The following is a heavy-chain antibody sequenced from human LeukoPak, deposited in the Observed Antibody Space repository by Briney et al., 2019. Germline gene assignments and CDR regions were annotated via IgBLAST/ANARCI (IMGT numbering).Heavy chain of an antibody. D-gene: IGHD3-10*01. Sequence: SGGSLRLSCAASGFTFSNYDMIWVRQAPGKGLEWVSYISTSGGSTNYADSVKGRFTISRDNAKNSLYLQMNSLRAEDTAVYYCASDYYGSGSYYGDSDYWGQGTLVTVSS. CDR2: ISTSGGST. CDR1: GFTFSNYD. J-gene: IGHJ4*02. V-gene: IGHV3-48*03. CDR3: ASDYYGSGSYYGDSDY.